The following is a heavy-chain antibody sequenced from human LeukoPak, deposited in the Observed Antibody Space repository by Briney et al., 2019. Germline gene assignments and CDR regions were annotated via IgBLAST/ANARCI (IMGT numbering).Heavy chain of an antibody. Sequence: ASETVSCKVSGYTLTELSMHWVRQAPGKGLAWMVGFDPEDGETIYAQKFQGRVTMTEDTSTDTAYMELNSLSFHDTAVHYWATSLGRGYYSFDIFDFWAEGTMVTVSS. CDR2: FDPEDGET. J-gene: IGHJ3*01. CDR1: GYTLTELS. V-gene: IGHV1-24*01. D-gene: IGHD3-22*01. CDR3: ATSLGRGYYSFDIFDF.